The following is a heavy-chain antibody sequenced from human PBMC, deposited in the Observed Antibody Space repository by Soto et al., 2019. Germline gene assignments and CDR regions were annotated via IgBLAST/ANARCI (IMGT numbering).Heavy chain of an antibody. J-gene: IGHJ4*02. Sequence: QVQLQESGPGLVKPSETLSLTSTVSGGSISSYYWSWIRQPPGKGLEWIGYIYYSGSTNYNPSLKSRVTISVDTSKNQFSLKLSSATAADTAVYYCARRYGYSFDYWGQGTLVTVSS. CDR2: IYYSGST. D-gene: IGHD1-1*01. V-gene: IGHV4-59*08. CDR1: GGSISSYY. CDR3: ARRYGYSFDY.